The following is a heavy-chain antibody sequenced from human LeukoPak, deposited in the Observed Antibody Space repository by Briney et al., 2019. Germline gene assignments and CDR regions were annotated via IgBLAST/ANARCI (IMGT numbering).Heavy chain of an antibody. D-gene: IGHD6-13*01. CDR1: GGSISSTSYY. CDR2: IYYSGST. Sequence: SETLSLTCTVSGGSISSTSYYWGWIRQPPGKGLEWIGSIYYSGSTYYNPSLKSRVTISVDTSKNQFSLKLDSVTAADTALYYCARDRQQLVRGDYFDYWGQGTLVTVSS. J-gene: IGHJ4*02. CDR3: ARDRQQLVRGDYFDY. V-gene: IGHV4-39*07.